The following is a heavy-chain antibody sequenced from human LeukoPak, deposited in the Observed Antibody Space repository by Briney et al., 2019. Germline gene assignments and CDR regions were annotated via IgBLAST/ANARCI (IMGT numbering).Heavy chain of an antibody. CDR1: GDSVSSNSAA. CDR2: TYYRSKWYN. D-gene: IGHD6-6*01. Sequence: SQTLSLTCAISGDSVSSNSAAWNWIRQSPSRGLEWLGRTYYRSKWYNDYAVSVRSRITINPDTSKNQFSLQLNSVTPEDTAVYYCARGRKPPIATRPLSPFYYYYGMDVWGQGTTVTVSS. J-gene: IGHJ6*02. V-gene: IGHV6-1*01. CDR3: ARGRKPPIATRPLSPFYYYYGMDV.